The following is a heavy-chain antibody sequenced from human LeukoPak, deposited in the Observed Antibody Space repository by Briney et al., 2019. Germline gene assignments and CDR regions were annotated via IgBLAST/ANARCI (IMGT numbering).Heavy chain of an antibody. J-gene: IGHJ4*02. V-gene: IGHV3-23*01. D-gene: IGHD3-22*01. CDR2: ISGSGGST. CDR1: GFPFISYA. CDR3: AKSSGYYDSSGEIDY. Sequence: GALDLSCAAAGFPFISYAMSWVHQAPGKGLGWVSAISGSGGSTYYADSVKGRFTISRDNSKNTLYLQMNSLRAEDTAVYYCAKSSGYYDSSGEIDYWGQGTLVTVSS.